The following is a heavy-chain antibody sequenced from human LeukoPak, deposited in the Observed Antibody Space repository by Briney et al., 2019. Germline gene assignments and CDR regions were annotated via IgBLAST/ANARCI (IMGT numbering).Heavy chain of an antibody. CDR3: AKVSWDCSGGSCHNPFDC. J-gene: IGHJ4*02. D-gene: IGHD2-15*01. Sequence: PGGSLRLSCAASGFTFSSYGMHWVRQAPGKGLEWVAFIRNDGSNKYYADSVKGRFTISRDNSKNTLYLQMNSLRAEDTALYYCAKVSWDCSGGSCHNPFDCWGQGTLVTVSS. V-gene: IGHV3-30*02. CDR1: GFTFSSYG. CDR2: IRNDGSNK.